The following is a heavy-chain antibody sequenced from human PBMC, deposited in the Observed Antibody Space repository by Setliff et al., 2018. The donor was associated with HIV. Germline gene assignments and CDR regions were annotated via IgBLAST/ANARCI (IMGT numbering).Heavy chain of an antibody. J-gene: IGHJ4*02. Sequence: VGSLRLSCAASGFTFSNAWMTWVRQAPGKGLEWVGRIKTKTDGGTADYAAPVKGRFTISRDDSKNTLYLQMNSLKTEDTAVYYCTTGPESSYGYRKDYWGQGTQVTVSS. V-gene: IGHV3-15*01. CDR3: TTGPESSYGYRKDY. CDR1: GFTFSNAW. CDR2: IKTKTDGGTA. D-gene: IGHD5-18*01.